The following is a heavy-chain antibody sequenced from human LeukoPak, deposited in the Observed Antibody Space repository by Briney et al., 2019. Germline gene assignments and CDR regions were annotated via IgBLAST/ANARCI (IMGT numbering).Heavy chain of an antibody. CDR2: INPNSGGT. D-gene: IGHD3-22*01. CDR3: ARGPARYYDSSGSRPFDI. Sequence: ASVKVSCKASGYTFTGYYMHWVRQAPGQGLEWMGWINPNSGGTNYAQKFQGRVTMTRDTSISTAYMELSRLRSDDTAVYYCARGPARYYDSSGSRPFDIWGQGTMVTVSS. V-gene: IGHV1-2*02. J-gene: IGHJ3*02. CDR1: GYTFTGYY.